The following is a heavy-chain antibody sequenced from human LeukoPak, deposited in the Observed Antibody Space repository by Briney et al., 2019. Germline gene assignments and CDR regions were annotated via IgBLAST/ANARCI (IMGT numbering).Heavy chain of an antibody. CDR2: ISYDGSNK. V-gene: IGHV3-30*18. CDR1: GFTFSSYG. CDR3: AKGTFGGVIATNDY. D-gene: IGHD3-16*02. Sequence: PGGSLRLSCAASGFTFSSYGMHWVRQAPGKGLEWVAVISYDGSNKYYADSVKGRFTISRDNSKNTLYLQMNSLRAEDTAVYYCAKGTFGGVIATNDYWGQGTLVTVSS. J-gene: IGHJ4*02.